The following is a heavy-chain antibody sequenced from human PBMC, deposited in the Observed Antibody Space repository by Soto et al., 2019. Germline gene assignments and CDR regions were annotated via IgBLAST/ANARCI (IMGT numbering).Heavy chain of an antibody. CDR1: GDSISNSRFY. V-gene: IGHV4-39*01. Sequence: SETLPLTCGVSGDSISNSRFYLAWIRQPPGEGLEWIGSIYHTGNAYYNPSLKSRVTISVDTSKNQFSLKVTSVTAADTALYYCARDYFDSSDYTTNWFDPWGQGTLVTVSS. J-gene: IGHJ5*02. D-gene: IGHD3-22*01. CDR2: IYHTGNA. CDR3: ARDYFDSSDYTTNWFDP.